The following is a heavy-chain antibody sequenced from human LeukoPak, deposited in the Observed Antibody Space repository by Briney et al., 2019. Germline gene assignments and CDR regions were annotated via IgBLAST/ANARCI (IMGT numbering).Heavy chain of an antibody. CDR1: GFTFSDYG. V-gene: IGHV3-33*06. CDR2: IWNDGSYK. CDR3: TKPTRGSGGSFLIDF. D-gene: IGHD2-15*01. J-gene: IGHJ4*02. Sequence: GRSLRLSCAASGFTFSDYGMHWVRQAPGKGLEWVAVIWNDGSYKYYVDSVKGRFTISRDNSENTLYLPMNSLRAEDTAVYYCTKPTRGSGGSFLIDFWGQGTLVTVSS.